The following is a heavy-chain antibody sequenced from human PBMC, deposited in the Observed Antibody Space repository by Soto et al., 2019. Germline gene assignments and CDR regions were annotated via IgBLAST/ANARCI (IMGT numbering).Heavy chain of an antibody. J-gene: IGHJ4*02. D-gene: IGHD6-13*01. V-gene: IGHV4-34*01. CDR1: GGSFSGYY. CDR3: AHSGPIATVAFDY. Sequence: SETLSLTCAVYGGSFSGYYWSWIRQPPGKGLEWIGEINHSGSTNYNPSLKSRVTISVDTSKNQFSLKLSSVTAADTATYFCAHSGPIATVAFDYWGQGILVTVSS. CDR2: INHSGST.